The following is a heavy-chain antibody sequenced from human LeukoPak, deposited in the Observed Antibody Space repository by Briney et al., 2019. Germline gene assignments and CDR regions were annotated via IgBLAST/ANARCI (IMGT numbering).Heavy chain of an antibody. J-gene: IGHJ6*03. Sequence: GGSLRLSCAASGFIFSSFDMHWVRQPTGQGLEWVSTIGTASDTYYPGSVEGRFTLSRDNAKNSLYLQMNSLTAGDTAVYYCARGPPRGKYYYMDVWGRGTTVTVSS. V-gene: IGHV3-13*01. D-gene: IGHD1-1*01. CDR1: GFIFSSFD. CDR3: ARGPPRGKYYYMDV. CDR2: IGTASDT.